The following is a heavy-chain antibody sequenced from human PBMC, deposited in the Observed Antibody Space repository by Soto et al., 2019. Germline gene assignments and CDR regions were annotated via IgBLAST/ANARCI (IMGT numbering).Heavy chain of an antibody. CDR1: GGSFSGYS. J-gene: IGHJ6*03. CDR3: ARGLGDYNFYYHMDV. V-gene: IGHV4-34*01. CDR2: INHSGRT. D-gene: IGHD2-21*02. Sequence: SATLSLTCAVYGGSFSGYSWSWIRQPPGKGLEWIGEINHSGRTNCNPSLKSRVTISVDTSKNQFSLKLSSVTAADTAVYYCARGLGDYNFYYHMDVWGKGTTVTVSS.